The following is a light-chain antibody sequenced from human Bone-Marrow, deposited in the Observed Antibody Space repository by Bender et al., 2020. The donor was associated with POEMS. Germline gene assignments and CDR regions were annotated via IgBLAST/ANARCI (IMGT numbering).Light chain of an antibody. Sequence: QSVLTQPPSASGTPGQRVTISCSGSNSNIGTNAVHWYQQFPGTAPQLLIYSDNQRPSGVPDRFYAFKSGTSASLAISGLQSEDEADYYCAAWDVGLSGGVFGGGTKLTVL. CDR1: NSNIGTNA. CDR2: SDN. V-gene: IGLV1-44*01. J-gene: IGLJ3*02. CDR3: AAWDVGLSGGV.